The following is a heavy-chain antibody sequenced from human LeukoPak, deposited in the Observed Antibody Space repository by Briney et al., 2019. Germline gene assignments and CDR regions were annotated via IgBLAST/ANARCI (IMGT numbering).Heavy chain of an antibody. CDR1: GGSISSSSYF. V-gene: IGHV4-39*01. CDR2: IYYSGST. J-gene: IGHJ4*02. D-gene: IGHD6-13*01. CDR3: ARRPYSSSWYFDY. Sequence: PSETLSLTCTVSGGSISSSSYFWGWIRQPPGKGLEWIGSIYYSGSTYYNPSLKSRVTMSIDTSKNQFSLKLSSVTAADTAVYYCARRPYSSSWYFDYRGQGTLVTVSS.